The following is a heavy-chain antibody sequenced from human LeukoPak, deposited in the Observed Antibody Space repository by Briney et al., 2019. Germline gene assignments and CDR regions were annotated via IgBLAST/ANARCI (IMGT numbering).Heavy chain of an antibody. J-gene: IGHJ6*02. V-gene: IGHV3-30*03. D-gene: IGHD3-10*01. CDR1: GFTFSSYG. CDR3: ASSPYYGSGSYHNDYYYYGMDV. Sequence: GGSLRLPCAASGFTFSSYGMHWVRQAPGKGLEWVAVISYDGSNKYYADSVKGRFTISRDNSKNTMYLQMNSLRAEDTAVYYCASSPYYGSGSYHNDYYYYGMDVWGQGTTVTVSS. CDR2: ISYDGSNK.